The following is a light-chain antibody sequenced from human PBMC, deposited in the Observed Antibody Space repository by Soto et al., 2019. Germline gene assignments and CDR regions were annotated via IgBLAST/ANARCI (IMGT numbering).Light chain of an antibody. V-gene: IGKV3-20*01. Sequence: EIVLTQSPGTLSLSPGERATLSCRASQSVSSSYLAWYQQKPGQAPRLLIYGASSRATGIPDRFSGSGSGTDFTLTISRLEPEDFAVYYCQQYGSSLLFGPATIVDIK. CDR1: QSVSSSY. J-gene: IGKJ3*01. CDR2: GAS. CDR3: QQYGSSLL.